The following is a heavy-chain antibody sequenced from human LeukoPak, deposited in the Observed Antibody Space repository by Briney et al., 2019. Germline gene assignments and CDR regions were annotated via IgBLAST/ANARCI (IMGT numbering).Heavy chain of an antibody. V-gene: IGHV4-38-2*02. CDR1: GYSISSGYY. J-gene: IGHJ4*02. Sequence: SETLSLTCTVSGYSISSGYYWGWIRQPPGKGLEWIGSIYHSGSTYYNPSLKSRVTISVDTSKNQFSLKLSSVTAADTAVYYCARDGGFTIFGVVITRPTYFDYWGQGTLVTVSS. D-gene: IGHD3-3*01. CDR3: ARDGGFTIFGVVITRPTYFDY. CDR2: IYHSGST.